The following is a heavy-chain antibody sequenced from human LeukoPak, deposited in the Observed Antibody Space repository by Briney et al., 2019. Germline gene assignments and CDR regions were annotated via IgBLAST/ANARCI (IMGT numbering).Heavy chain of an antibody. CDR3: ARATYYDYVWGSYRPTNWFDP. CDR2: IYHSGST. D-gene: IGHD3-16*02. V-gene: IGHV4-30-2*01. CDR1: GGSISSGDYS. J-gene: IGHJ5*02. Sequence: SETLSLTCAVSGGSISSGDYSWSWIRQPPGKGLEWIGYIYHSGSTYYNPSLKSRVTISVDRSKNQFSLKLSSVTAADTAVYYCARATYYDYVWGSYRPTNWFDPWGQGTLVTVSS.